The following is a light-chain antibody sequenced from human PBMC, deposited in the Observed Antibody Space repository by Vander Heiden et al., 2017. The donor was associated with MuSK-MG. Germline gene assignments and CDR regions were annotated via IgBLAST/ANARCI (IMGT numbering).Light chain of an antibody. V-gene: IGKV3-20*01. CDR2: GAS. J-gene: IGKJ1*01. Sequence: IVLTQSPGTLSLSPGERATLSCRASQSVSSTYLAWYQHKPGQAPRLLIYGASSRATGIPDRFSGTGSGTEFTLTINRLEPEDFAVYYCQQYGSSPRTFGQGTKVEIK. CDR1: QSVSSTY. CDR3: QQYGSSPRT.